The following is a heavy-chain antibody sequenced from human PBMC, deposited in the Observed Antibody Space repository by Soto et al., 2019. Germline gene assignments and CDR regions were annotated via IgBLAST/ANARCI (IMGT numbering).Heavy chain of an antibody. CDR1: GDSVSSSNYY. CDR3: ARHLAAAGCYYGY. V-gene: IGHV4-39*01. D-gene: IGHD3-10*01. CDR2: ILHGGNT. Sequence: QLQLQESGPGLVKPSETLSLTCTVSGDSVSSSNYYWGWIRHPPGRGLEWIGSILHGGNTYYNPSLKRRVTISVDTSKNQFSLKLSSVAASDTAIYYCARHLAAAGCYYGYWGQGTLVTVSS. J-gene: IGHJ4*02.